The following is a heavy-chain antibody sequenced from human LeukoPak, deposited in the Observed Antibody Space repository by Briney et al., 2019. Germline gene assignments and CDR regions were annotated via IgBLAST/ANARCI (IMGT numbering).Heavy chain of an antibody. D-gene: IGHD3-22*01. J-gene: IGHJ5*02. CDR3: AIDQAYYDSSCYILKGWFGP. Sequence: ASVKVSSKDSGYTFTSYGLSWVRHAPGQGLEWMGWISDSNGNTNYAQKLQGRVTMTTDTSTSTVYMELRSVRSDDTAVYYCAIDQAYYDSSCYILKGWFGPWGQGTRVTGAS. CDR1: GYTFTSYG. CDR2: ISDSNGNT. V-gene: IGHV1-18*04.